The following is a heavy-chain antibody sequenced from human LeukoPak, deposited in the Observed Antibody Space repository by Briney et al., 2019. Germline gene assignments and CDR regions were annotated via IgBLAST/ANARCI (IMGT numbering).Heavy chain of an antibody. CDR2: IYYSGST. V-gene: IGHV4-59*01. Sequence: SETLSLTSTASGGSISSYYWSWIRQPPGKGLEWIGYIYYSGSTNYNPSLKSRVTMSVDTSKKQFSLKLSSVIAADTAVYYCARGSHGYYYGMDVWGQGTTVTVSS. D-gene: IGHD1-26*01. CDR3: ARGSHGYYYGMDV. CDR1: GGSISSYY. J-gene: IGHJ6*02.